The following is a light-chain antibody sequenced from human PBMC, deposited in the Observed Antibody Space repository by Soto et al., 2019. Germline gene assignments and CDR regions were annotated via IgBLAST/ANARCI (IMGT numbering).Light chain of an antibody. V-gene: IGLV2-14*01. CDR3: SSFTSSRTLI. CDR2: EVS. Sequence: QSALTQPASVSGSPGQSITISCTGTSSDVGGYNYVSWYQQHPGKAPKLTFYEVSKRPSGVSYRFSGSKSGNTASLTISGLQAEDEADYHCSSFTSSRTLIFGGGTKLTVL. J-gene: IGLJ2*01. CDR1: SSDVGGYNY.